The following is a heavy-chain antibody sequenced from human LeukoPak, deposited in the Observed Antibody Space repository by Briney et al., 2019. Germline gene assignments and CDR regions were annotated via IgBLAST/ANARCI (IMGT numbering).Heavy chain of an antibody. CDR3: AKDGLGSSWYPDFDY. V-gene: IGHV3-30*18. Sequence: PGRSLRLSCAASGFTFSSYGMHWVRQAPGKGLEWVAVISYDGSNKYYADSVKGRFTISRDNSKNTLYLQMNSLRAEDTAVYYCAKDGLGSSWYPDFDYWGQGTLVTVSS. D-gene: IGHD6-13*01. J-gene: IGHJ4*02. CDR1: GFTFSSYG. CDR2: ISYDGSNK.